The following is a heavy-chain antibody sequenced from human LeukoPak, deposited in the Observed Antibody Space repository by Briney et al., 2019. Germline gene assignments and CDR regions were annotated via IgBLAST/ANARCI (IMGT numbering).Heavy chain of an antibody. CDR2: ILSTSGYM. CDR3: ARHYSVGYYAFDAFDL. Sequence: GGSLRLSCAASGFTFSSYNMDWVRQSPGKGLEWVSTILSTSGYMYYADSVKGRFTVSRDNARNSLYLQMNSLRAEDTAVYYCARHYSVGYYAFDAFDLWGQGTMVTVSS. CDR1: GFTFSSYN. V-gene: IGHV3-21*06. J-gene: IGHJ3*01. D-gene: IGHD3-22*01.